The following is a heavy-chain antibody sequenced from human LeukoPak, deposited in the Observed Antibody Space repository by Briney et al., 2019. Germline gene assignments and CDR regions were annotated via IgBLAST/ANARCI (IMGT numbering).Heavy chain of an antibody. CDR1: GYRFTSYW. CDR3: ARRVRSDWGRDYYYMDV. J-gene: IGHJ6*03. CDR2: IYPGDSDT. V-gene: IGHV5-51*01. D-gene: IGHD3/OR15-3a*01. Sequence: GESLKISCKGSGYRFTSYWIGWVRQMPGKGLEWMGIIYPGDSDTRYSPSFQGQVTISADKSISTAYLQWSSLKASDTAMYYCARRVRSDWGRDYYYMDVWGKGTTVTVSS.